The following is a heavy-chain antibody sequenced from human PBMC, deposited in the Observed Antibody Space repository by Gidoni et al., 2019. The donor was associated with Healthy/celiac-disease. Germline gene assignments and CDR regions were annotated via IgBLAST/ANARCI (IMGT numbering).Heavy chain of an antibody. CDR2: MNPNSGNT. CDR3: ARATPYGSGAYYYYGMDV. Sequence: QVQLVQSGAEVKKPGASVKVSCNASGYTFTSYDINWVRQATGQGLEWMGWMNPNSGNTGYAQKFQGRVTMTRNTSISTAYMELSSLRSEDTAVYYCARATPYGSGAYYYYGMDVWGQGTTVTVSS. V-gene: IGHV1-8*01. CDR1: GYTFTSYD. D-gene: IGHD3-10*01. J-gene: IGHJ6*02.